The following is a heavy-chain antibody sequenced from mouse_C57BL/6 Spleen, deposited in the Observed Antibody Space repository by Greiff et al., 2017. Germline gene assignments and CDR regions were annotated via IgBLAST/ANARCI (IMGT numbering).Heavy chain of an antibody. V-gene: IGHV1-61*01. Sequence: QVQLQQPGAELVRPGSSVKLSCKASGYTFTSYWMDWVKQRPGQGLEWIGNIYPSDSETHYNQKFKDKATLTVDKSSSTAYMQLSSLTSEDSAVYYCARSLYDGYYFYFDYGGQGTTLTVSS. CDR3: ARSLYDGYYFYFDY. CDR1: GYTFTSYW. D-gene: IGHD2-3*01. J-gene: IGHJ2*01. CDR2: IYPSDSET.